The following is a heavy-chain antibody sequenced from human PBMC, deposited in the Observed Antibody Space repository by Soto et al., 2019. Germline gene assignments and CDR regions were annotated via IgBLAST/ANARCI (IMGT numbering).Heavy chain of an antibody. D-gene: IGHD6-6*01. CDR3: ARETFIAARPLYYYYGMDV. CDR2: IIPIFGTA. V-gene: IGHV1-69*13. J-gene: IGHJ6*02. Sequence: SVKVACKASGGTFSSYAISWVRQAPGQGLEWMGGIIPIFGTANYAQKFQGRVTITADESTSTAYMELSSLRSEDTAVYYCARETFIAARPLYYYYGMDVWGQGTTVTVSS. CDR1: GGTFSSYA.